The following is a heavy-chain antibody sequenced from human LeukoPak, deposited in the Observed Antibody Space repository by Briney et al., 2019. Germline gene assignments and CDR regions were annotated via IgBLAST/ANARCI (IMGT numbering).Heavy chain of an antibody. CDR2: VSYSGNI. CDR3: ARQRRLELPDY. CDR1: GGSISSSTYY. V-gene: IGHV4-39*01. Sequence: SETLSLTCTVSGGSISSSTYYWGWIRQPPGKGLEWIGSVSYSGNIYYNPSLKSRVTISVDTSKNQFSLKLSSVTAADTAVYYCARQRRLELPDYWGQGTLVTVSS. D-gene: IGHD3-16*01. J-gene: IGHJ4*02.